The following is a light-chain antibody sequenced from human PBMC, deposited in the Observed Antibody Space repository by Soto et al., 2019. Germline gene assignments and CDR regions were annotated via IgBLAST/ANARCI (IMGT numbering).Light chain of an antibody. CDR3: CSYAGSSSFVV. CDR1: SSDVGSYNL. J-gene: IGLJ2*01. Sequence: QSALTQPASVSGSPGQSITISCTGTSSDVGSYNLVSWYQQHPGKAPKLMIYEGSKRPSGVSNRCSGSKSGNTASLTLSGLQAEYEADYYCCSYAGSSSFVVFGGGTKVTVL. CDR2: EGS. V-gene: IGLV2-23*03.